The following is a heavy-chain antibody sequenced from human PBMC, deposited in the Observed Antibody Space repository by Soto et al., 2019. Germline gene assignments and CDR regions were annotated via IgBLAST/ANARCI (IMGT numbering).Heavy chain of an antibody. CDR1: GFSLNTDGVG. D-gene: IGHD3-10*01. CDR2: IYWNDDK. V-gene: IGHV2-5*01. Sequence: QITLEESGLTLVRPTQTLTLTCTFSGFSLNTDGVGVVWIRQPPGKALEWLALIYWNDDKRFSPSLQSRLTITKDTAKNQVVLTMTNMNPGDTGTYYCALAFGEYGPNWFDPWGPGTRVTVSS. J-gene: IGHJ5*02. CDR3: ALAFGEYGPNWFDP.